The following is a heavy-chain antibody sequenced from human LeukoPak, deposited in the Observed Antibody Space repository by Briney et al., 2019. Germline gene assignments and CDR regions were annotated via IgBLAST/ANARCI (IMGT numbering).Heavy chain of an antibody. J-gene: IGHJ5*02. V-gene: IGHV3-7*01. Sequence: PGGSLRLSCAASGFAFSSYAMHWVRQGPGKGLEWVANIKQDGSEKYYVDSVKGRFTISRDNAKNSLYLQMNSLRAEDTAVYYCARDAAAAWFPVGPWGQGTLVTVSS. CDR3: ARDAAAAWFPVGP. CDR2: IKQDGSEK. D-gene: IGHD2-2*01. CDR1: GFAFSSYA.